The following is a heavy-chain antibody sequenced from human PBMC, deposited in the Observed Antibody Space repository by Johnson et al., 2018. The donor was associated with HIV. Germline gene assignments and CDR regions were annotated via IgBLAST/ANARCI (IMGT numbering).Heavy chain of an antibody. Sequence: VQLVESGGGLVQPGGSLRLSCAASGFTFSSYAMSWVRQAPGKGLEWVSAISGSGGSTYYADSVKGRFTISRDNAKDSLYLQMNSLRAEGKAVSYWARGGAYCGGYCKAFDFWGQGTMVTVSS. CDR2: ISGSGGST. CDR3: ARGGAYCGGYCKAFDF. V-gene: IGHV3-23*04. CDR1: GFTFSSYA. J-gene: IGHJ3*01. D-gene: IGHD2-21*02.